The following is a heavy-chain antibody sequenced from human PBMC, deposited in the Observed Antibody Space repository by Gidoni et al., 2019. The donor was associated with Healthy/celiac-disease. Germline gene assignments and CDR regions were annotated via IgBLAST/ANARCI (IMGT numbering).Heavy chain of an antibody. CDR3: ALNGAVTTQSLFSYMDV. CDR2: IYHSGST. CDR1: GGSISSSNW. Sequence: QVQLQESGPGLVKPSGTLSLTCAVSGGSISSSNWWSWVRQPPGKGLEWIGEIYHSGSTNYNPSLKSRVTISVDKSKDQFSLKLSSVTAADTAVYYCALNGAVTTQSLFSYMDVWGQGTTVTVSS. D-gene: IGHD4-4*01. V-gene: IGHV4-4*02. J-gene: IGHJ6*02.